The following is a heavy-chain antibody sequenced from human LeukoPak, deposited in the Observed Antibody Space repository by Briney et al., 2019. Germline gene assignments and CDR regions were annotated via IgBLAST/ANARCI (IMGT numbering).Heavy chain of an antibody. CDR1: GGSISSYY. V-gene: IGHV4-59*12. CDR2: IYYSGST. D-gene: IGHD2-2*01. CDR3: ARGRYIVVVPAAQRTYYYGMDV. Sequence: PSETQSLTCTVSGGSISSYYWSWIRQPPGEGLEWIGYIYYSGSTNYNPSLKSRVTISVDTSKNQFSLKLSSVTAADTAVYYCARGRYIVVVPAAQRTYYYGMDVWGQGTTVTVSS. J-gene: IGHJ6*02.